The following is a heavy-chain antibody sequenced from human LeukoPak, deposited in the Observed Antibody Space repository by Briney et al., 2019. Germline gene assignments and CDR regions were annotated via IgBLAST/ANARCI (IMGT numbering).Heavy chain of an antibody. V-gene: IGHV4-38-2*02. CDR2: IYHSGST. J-gene: IGHJ4*02. D-gene: IGHD3-16*02. CDR3: ARDQMLGELSSESFDY. CDR1: GYSISSGYY. Sequence: PSETLSLTCTVSGYSISSGYYWGWIRQPPGKGLEWIGSIYHSGSTYYNPSLKSRVTISVDTSKNQFSLKLSSVTAADTAVYYCARDQMLGELSSESFDYWGQGTLVTVSS.